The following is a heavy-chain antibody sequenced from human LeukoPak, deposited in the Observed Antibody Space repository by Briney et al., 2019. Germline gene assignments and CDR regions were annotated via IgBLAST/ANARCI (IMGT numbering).Heavy chain of an antibody. Sequence: ASVKVSCKASGGTFSSYAISWVRQAPGQGLEWMGGIIPIFGTANYAQKFQGRVTITADESTSTAYMELSSLRSEDTAVYYCASGAYCGSTSCEGYYGMDVWGQGTTVTVSS. CDR2: IIPIFGTA. J-gene: IGHJ6*02. CDR1: GGTFSSYA. D-gene: IGHD2-2*01. V-gene: IGHV1-69*13. CDR3: ASGAYCGSTSCEGYYGMDV.